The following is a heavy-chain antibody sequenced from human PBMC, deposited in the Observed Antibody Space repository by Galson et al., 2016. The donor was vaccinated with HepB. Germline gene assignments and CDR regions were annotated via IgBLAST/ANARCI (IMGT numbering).Heavy chain of an antibody. J-gene: IGHJ4*02. Sequence: SLRLSCAASGFTFSSDWMHWVRQAPGKGLVWVSRINSDGSSRSHADFVKGRFTISRDNAKNILYLQMNSLTVDDTAVYYCAREGVLGTTFDYWGQGALVIVSS. CDR2: INSDGSSR. CDR3: AREGVLGTTFDY. V-gene: IGHV3-74*01. CDR1: GFTFSSDW. D-gene: IGHD2/OR15-2a*01.